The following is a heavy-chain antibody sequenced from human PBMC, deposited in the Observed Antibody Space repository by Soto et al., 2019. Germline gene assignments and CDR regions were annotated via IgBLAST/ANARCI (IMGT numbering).Heavy chain of an antibody. Sequence: QVQLVQSGAEVKKPGSSVKVSCKASGYTFTSYGISWVRQAPGQGLEWMGWISAYNGNTNYAQKLQGRVTMTTDTSTSTAYMELRSLRSDDTAVYYCARDQAGKGFLHGWFDPWGQGTLVTVSS. CDR2: ISAYNGNT. D-gene: IGHD4-4*01. V-gene: IGHV1-18*04. CDR1: GYTFTSYG. J-gene: IGHJ5*02. CDR3: ARDQAGKGFLHGWFDP.